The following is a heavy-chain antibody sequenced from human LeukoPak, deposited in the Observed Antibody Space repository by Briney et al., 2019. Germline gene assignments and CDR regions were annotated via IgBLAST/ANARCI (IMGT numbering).Heavy chain of an antibody. CDR3: ARDLDYDFWSGYLDY. CDR2: IKQGGSEK. J-gene: IGHJ4*02. Sequence: PGGSLRLSCAASGFTFSSYWMSWVRQAPGKGLEWVANIKQGGSEKYYVDSVKGRFTISRDNAKNSLYLQMNSLRAEDTAVHYCARDLDYDFWSGYLDYWGQGTLVTVSS. V-gene: IGHV3-7*01. D-gene: IGHD3-3*01. CDR1: GFTFSSYW.